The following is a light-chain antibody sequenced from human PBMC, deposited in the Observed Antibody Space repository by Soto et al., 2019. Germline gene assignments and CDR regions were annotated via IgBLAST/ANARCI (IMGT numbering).Light chain of an antibody. V-gene: IGKV3-15*01. J-gene: IGKJ1*01. CDR3: QHYSNWQTWT. CDR1: QSVSNN. Sequence: EIVLTQSPGTLSLSPGERATLSCRASQSVSNNYLAWYQQKPGQAPRLLIYGASTRAIDIPARFSGSGSETEFTLTISSLQSEDFAVYYCQHYSNWQTWTFGQGTKVDIK. CDR2: GAS.